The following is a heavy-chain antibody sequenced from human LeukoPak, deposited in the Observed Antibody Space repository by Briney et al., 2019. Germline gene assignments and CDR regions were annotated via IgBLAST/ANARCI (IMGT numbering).Heavy chain of an antibody. CDR1: GGTFSIYA. D-gene: IGHD3-16*01. J-gene: IGHJ6*03. Sequence: VTVSFMGSGGTFSIYAISGVRPARGQGGGGVGGIITIFGTANYAQKLQGRVTITTDESTSTAYMELSSLRSEDTAVYYCARDVLGPGYYYMDVWGKGTTVTVSS. CDR3: ARDVLGPGYYYMDV. CDR2: IITIFGTA. V-gene: IGHV1-69*05.